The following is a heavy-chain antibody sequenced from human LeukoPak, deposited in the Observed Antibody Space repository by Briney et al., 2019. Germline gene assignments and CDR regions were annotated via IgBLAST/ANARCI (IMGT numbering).Heavy chain of an antibody. V-gene: IGHV4-39*01. Sequence: SETLSLTCTVSGGSISSSSYYWGWIRQPPGKGLEWIGSIYYSGSTYYNPSLKSRVTISVDTSKNQFSLKLSSVTAADTAVYYCARRGFTPDPHYYFDYWGQGTLVTVSS. CDR1: GGSISSSSYY. CDR2: IYYSGST. CDR3: ARRGFTPDPHYYFDY. J-gene: IGHJ4*02. D-gene: IGHD5-12*01.